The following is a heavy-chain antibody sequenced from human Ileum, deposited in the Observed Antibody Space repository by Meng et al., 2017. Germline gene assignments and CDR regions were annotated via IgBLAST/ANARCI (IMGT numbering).Heavy chain of an antibody. V-gene: IGHV4-39*01. CDR1: GDSIRYSSYY. CDR2: IYYNGNT. Sequence: QLQLQVSGPGLVKPSETLSLTCAVSGDSIRYSSYYWGWVRQPPGQGLEWIGSIYYNGNTYYSPSLKSRASISVDTSKNQFSLKLSSVTAADTAVYYCARPAVTTALGGFDYWGQGTLVAVSS. D-gene: IGHD3-16*01. CDR3: ARPAVTTALGGFDY. J-gene: IGHJ4*02.